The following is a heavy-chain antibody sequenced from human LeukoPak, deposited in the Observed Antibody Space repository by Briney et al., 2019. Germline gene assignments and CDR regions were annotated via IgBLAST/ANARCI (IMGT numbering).Heavy chain of an antibody. CDR1: GGAVNSYY. V-gene: IGHV4-59*08. Sequence: SETLSLTCTVSGGAVNSYYWSWIRQTPGKGLEWIGYISHSGNTDYNPSLKSRVTISVDTSKNQFSLKLSSVTAADTAVYYCASGLRYFDLYYWGQGTLVTVSS. J-gene: IGHJ4*02. D-gene: IGHD3-9*01. CDR2: ISHSGNT. CDR3: ASGLRYFDLYY.